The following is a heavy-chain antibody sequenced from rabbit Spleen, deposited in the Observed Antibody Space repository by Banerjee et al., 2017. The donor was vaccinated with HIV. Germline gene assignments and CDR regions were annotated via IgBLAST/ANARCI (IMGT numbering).Heavy chain of an antibody. Sequence: QSLEESGGGLVKPGASLTLTCKASGFSFNSGYDMCWDRQAPGKGLEWVACAYAGSSGSTYSATWAKGRFTISKTSSTTVTLQMTSLIAADTASYFCARDAGTSFSTYGMDLWGPGTLVTVS. D-gene: IGHD8-1*01. J-gene: IGHJ6*01. CDR1: GFSFNSGYD. CDR2: AYAGSSGST. CDR3: ARDAGTSFSTYGMDL. V-gene: IGHV1S40*01.